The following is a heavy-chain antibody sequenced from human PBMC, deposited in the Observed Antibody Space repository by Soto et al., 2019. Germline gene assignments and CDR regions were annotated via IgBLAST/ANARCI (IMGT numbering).Heavy chain of an antibody. J-gene: IGHJ6*02. V-gene: IGHV3-66*01. CDR3: ARVPLIEGGMDV. Sequence: PGGSLRLSCAASGFTVSSNYMSWVRQAPGKGLEWVSVIYSGGSTYYADSVKGRFTISRDNSKNTLYLQMNSLRAEDSAVYYCARVPLIEGGMDVWGQGTTVTVSS. CDR1: GFTVSSNY. CDR2: IYSGGST. D-gene: IGHD3-16*01.